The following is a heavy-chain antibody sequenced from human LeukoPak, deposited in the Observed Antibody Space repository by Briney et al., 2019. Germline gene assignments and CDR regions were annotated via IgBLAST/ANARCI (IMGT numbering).Heavy chain of an antibody. D-gene: IGHD3-10*01. Sequence: PGGSLRLSCAASGFTFSNYWMTWVRQAPGKGLEWVANIKQDGSEKHSMDSVKGRFTISRDNAKNSLYLQLNSLRADDTAVYYCARGQRGQDYWGQGTLVTVSS. J-gene: IGHJ4*02. CDR1: GFTFSNYW. CDR3: ARGQRGQDY. CDR2: IKQDGSEK. V-gene: IGHV3-7*01.